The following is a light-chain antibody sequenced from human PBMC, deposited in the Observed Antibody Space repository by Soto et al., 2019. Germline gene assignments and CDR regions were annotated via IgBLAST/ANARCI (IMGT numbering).Light chain of an antibody. V-gene: IGLV2-11*01. CDR2: DVS. CDR3: CSDAGSYTYV. J-gene: IGLJ1*01. Sequence: QSALTQPRSVSGSPGQSVTMSCTGTSSDVGGVNYVSWYQQHPGTAPKLMIFDVSERPSGVPDRFSGSKSGNTASLTIAGLQDEDEDDYYCCSDAGSYTYVFGPGTKLTVL. CDR1: SSDVGGVNY.